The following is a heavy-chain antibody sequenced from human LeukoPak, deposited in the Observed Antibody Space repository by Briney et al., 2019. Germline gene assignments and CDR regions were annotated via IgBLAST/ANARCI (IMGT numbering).Heavy chain of an antibody. CDR3: AKDQYDSNGSDY. V-gene: IGHV3-30*18. Sequence: GGSLRLSCAASGFTFSSYGMHWVRQAPGKGLEWVAVISYDGSNKYYAESVKGRFTISRDNSKNALYLQMNSLRPEDTAVYYCAKDQYDSNGSDYRGQGTLVTVSS. CDR2: ISYDGSNK. CDR1: GFTFSSYG. D-gene: IGHD3-22*01. J-gene: IGHJ4*02.